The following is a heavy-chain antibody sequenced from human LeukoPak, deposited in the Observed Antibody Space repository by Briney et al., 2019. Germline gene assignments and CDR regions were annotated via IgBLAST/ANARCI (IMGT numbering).Heavy chain of an antibody. CDR2: INHSGST. Sequence: ASETLSLTCAVYGGSFSAYSWSWIRQPPGKGLEWIGEINHSGSTNYNASLKSRLTISVDTSKNQFPLKLSSVTAADTAVYYCARGGIEQQLELWGQGTLVTVSS. D-gene: IGHD6-13*01. J-gene: IGHJ4*02. V-gene: IGHV4-34*01. CDR3: ARGGIEQQLEL. CDR1: GGSFSAYS.